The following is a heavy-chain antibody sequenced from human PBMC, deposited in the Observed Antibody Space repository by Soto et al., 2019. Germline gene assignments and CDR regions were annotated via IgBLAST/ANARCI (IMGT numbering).Heavy chain of an antibody. CDR1: GCTFSSYT. CDR2: IIPILGIA. CDR3: ASSYGSGRYAFDI. D-gene: IGHD3-10*01. V-gene: IGHV1-69*02. J-gene: IGHJ3*02. Sequence: QVQLVQSGAEVKKPGSSVKVSCKASGCTFSSYTISWVRQAPGQGLEWMGRIIPILGIANYAQKFQGRVTITADKSTSTAYMELSSLRSEDTAVYYCASSYGSGRYAFDIWGQGTMVTVSS.